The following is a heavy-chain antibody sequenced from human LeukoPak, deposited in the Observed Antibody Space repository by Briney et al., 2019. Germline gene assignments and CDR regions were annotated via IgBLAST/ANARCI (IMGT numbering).Heavy chain of an antibody. Sequence: GESLKISWKGSGYSFTRYWIGWVRQMPGKGLEGVGIIYPGDSDTRYSPSFQGQVTISADKSISTAYLQWSSLKASATAMYYCPRRITMVRGVIAYFDYWGQGTLVTVSS. D-gene: IGHD3-10*01. CDR1: GYSFTRYW. CDR3: PRRITMVRGVIAYFDY. V-gene: IGHV5-51*01. CDR2: IYPGDSDT. J-gene: IGHJ4*02.